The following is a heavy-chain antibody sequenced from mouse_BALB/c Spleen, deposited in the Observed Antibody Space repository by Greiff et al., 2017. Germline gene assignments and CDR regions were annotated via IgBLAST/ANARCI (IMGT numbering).Heavy chain of an antibody. CDR1: GFNIKDTY. Sequence: EVQLQQSGAELVKPGASVKLSCTASGFNIKDTYMHWVKQRPEQGLEWIGRIDPANGNTKYDPKFQGKATITADTSANTAYLKLSSLTSEDTAVYYCARLRAGGARDYGGQGTSVTVST. CDR2: IDPANGNT. V-gene: IGHV14-3*02. D-gene: IGHD3-3*01. J-gene: IGHJ4*01. CDR3: ARLRAGGARDY.